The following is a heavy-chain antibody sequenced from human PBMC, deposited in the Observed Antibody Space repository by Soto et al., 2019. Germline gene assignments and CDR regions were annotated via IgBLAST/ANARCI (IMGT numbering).Heavy chain of an antibody. J-gene: IGHJ4*02. V-gene: IGHV4-59*01. CDR2: IYYSGST. Sequence: SETLSLTCTVSGGSISSYYWSWIRQPPGKGLEWIGYIYYSGSTNYNPSLKSQVTISVDTSKNQFSLKLSSVTAADTAVYFCAEASRPPWYKFSDCGGKGPRVPVSS. D-gene: IGHD1-1*01. CDR3: AEASRPPWYKFSDC. CDR1: GGSISSYY.